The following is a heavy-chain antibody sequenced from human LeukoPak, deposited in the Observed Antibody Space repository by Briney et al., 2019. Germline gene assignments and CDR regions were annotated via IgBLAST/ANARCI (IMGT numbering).Heavy chain of an antibody. CDR3: TGWWGLPVLFGY. Sequence: GSLRLSCAASGFTVSGNPMSWVRQAPGKGLEWVSVIYSGGTTFYADSVKGRFTISRDNPKNTMYLQMNSLRAGDTAVYYCTGWWGLPVLFGYWGQGALVTVSS. D-gene: IGHD2-15*01. CDR2: IYSGGTT. J-gene: IGHJ4*01. V-gene: IGHV3-53*01. CDR1: GFTVSGNP.